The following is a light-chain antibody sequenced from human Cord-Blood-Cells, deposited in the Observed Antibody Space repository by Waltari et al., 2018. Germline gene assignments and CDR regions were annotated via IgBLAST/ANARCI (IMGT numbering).Light chain of an antibody. V-gene: IGKV1-39*01. CDR2: AAS. Sequence: DIQMTQSPSSLSASVGDRVTITCRASQSISSYLNWYQQKPGKAPKLLIYAASSLQSGVPSRFGGSGSGTDFTLTNSSLQPGDFATYYCQQGYSTPYSFVQGTELEI. CDR1: QSISSY. J-gene: IGKJ2*03. CDR3: QQGYSTPYS.